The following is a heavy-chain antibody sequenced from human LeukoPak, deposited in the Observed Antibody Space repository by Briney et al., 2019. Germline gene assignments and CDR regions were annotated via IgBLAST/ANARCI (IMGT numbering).Heavy chain of an antibody. CDR3: ARDRYYGSGSYYNVFDY. J-gene: IGHJ4*02. CDR2: IDPNSGGT. V-gene: IGHV1-2*06. D-gene: IGHD3-10*01. Sequence: ASVKVSCKASGYTFTGCYMHWVRQAPGQGPEWMGRIDPNSGGTNYAQKFQGRVTMTRDTSISTAYMELSRLRSDDTAVYYCARDRYYGSGSYYNVFDYWGQGTLVTVSS. CDR1: GYTFTGCY.